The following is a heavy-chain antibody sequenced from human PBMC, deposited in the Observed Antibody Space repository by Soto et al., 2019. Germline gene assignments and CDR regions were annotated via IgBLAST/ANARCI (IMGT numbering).Heavy chain of an antibody. CDR1: GFTFSSYG. J-gene: IGHJ6*02. Sequence: QVQLVESGGGVVQPGRSLRLSCAASGFTFSSYGMHWVRQAPGKGLEWVAVISYDGSNKYYADSVKGRFTISRDNSKNTLYLQMNSLRAEDTAVYYCAKALGRRVVEKRYYYYYGMDVWGQGTTVTVSS. D-gene: IGHD2-2*01. CDR2: ISYDGSNK. V-gene: IGHV3-30*18. CDR3: AKALGRRVVEKRYYYYYGMDV.